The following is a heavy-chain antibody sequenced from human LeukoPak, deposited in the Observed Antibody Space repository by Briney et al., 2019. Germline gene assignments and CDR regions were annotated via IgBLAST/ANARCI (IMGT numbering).Heavy chain of an antibody. J-gene: IGHJ4*02. CDR2: IQRGGSES. D-gene: IGHD1-26*01. CDR3: ARVGTWELQRVFDY. V-gene: IGHV3-7*01. CDR1: GFSFSNAW. Sequence: GGSLRLSCTASGFSFSNAWMTWVRQVPGKGLEWVANIQRGGSESYYVDSVKGRFTISRENAKNSLYLQMDSLRVEDTAVYYCARVGTWELQRVFDYWGQGTPVTVSS.